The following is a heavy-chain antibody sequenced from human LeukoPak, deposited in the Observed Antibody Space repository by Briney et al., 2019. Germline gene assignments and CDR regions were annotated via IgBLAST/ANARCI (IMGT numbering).Heavy chain of an antibody. Sequence: QTGGSLRLSCAASGFTFSSYAMSWVRQAPGKGLEWVSAISGSGGSTYYADSVKGRFTISRDNPKNTLYLQMNSLRAEDTAVYYCAKGFCSSTSCLYYFDYWGQGTLVTVSS. CDR3: AKGFCSSTSCLYYFDY. CDR1: GFTFSSYA. D-gene: IGHD2-2*01. J-gene: IGHJ4*02. V-gene: IGHV3-23*01. CDR2: ISGSGGST.